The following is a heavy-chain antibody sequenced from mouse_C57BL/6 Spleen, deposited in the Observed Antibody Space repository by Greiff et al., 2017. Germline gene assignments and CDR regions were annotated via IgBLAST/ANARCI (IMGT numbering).Heavy chain of an antibody. CDR3: ARGAGSSGAFAY. Sequence: VKLLESGAELVRPGASVKLSCKASGYTFTDYYINWVKQRPGQGLEWIGRIYPGSGNTYYNEKFKGKATLTAEKSSSTAYMQLSRLTSEDSAVYFCARGAGSSGAFAYWGQGTLVTVAA. V-gene: IGHV1-76*01. J-gene: IGHJ3*01. CDR2: IYPGSGNT. CDR1: GYTFTDYY. D-gene: IGHD3-2*02.